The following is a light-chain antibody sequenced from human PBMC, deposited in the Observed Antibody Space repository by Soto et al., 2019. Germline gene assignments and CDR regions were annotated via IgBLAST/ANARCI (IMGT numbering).Light chain of an antibody. CDR1: QSVRNNY. CDR2: GAS. V-gene: IGKV3D-20*02. J-gene: IGKJ5*01. CDR3: QQRSNWPLT. Sequence: ETGLTQSPGTLSLSPGERATLSCWASQSVRNNYLAWYQQKHGQAPRLLISGASSRAAGIPDRFSGSGYGTDFNLTTSSLEPEDFAVYYCQQRSNWPLTLGQGTRLEIK.